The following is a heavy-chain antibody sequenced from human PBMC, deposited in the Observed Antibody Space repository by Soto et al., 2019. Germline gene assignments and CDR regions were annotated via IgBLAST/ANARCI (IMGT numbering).Heavy chain of an antibody. Sequence: GSLRLSCASSGFTFSSYGMHWVVQAPGKGLEWVAVIWYDGSNKYYADSVKGRFTISRDNSKNTLYLQMNSLRAEDTAVYYCARDSSGWYPSLYYFDYWGQGTLVTVSS. V-gene: IGHV3-33*01. D-gene: IGHD6-19*01. CDR2: IWYDGSNK. J-gene: IGHJ4*02. CDR1: GFTFSSYG. CDR3: ARDSSGWYPSLYYFDY.